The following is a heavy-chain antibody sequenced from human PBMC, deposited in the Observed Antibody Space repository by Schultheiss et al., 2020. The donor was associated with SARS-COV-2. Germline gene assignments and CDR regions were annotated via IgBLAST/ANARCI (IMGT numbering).Heavy chain of an antibody. CDR1: GYSISSGYY. J-gene: IGHJ4*02. CDR3: ARDRLGVIDY. CDR2: IYYSGST. Sequence: SETLSLTCTVSGYSISSGYYWSWIRQPPGKGLEWIGYIYYSGSTYYNPSLKSRVTISVDTSKNQFSLKLSSVTAADTAVYYCARDRLGVIDYWGQGTLVTVSS. V-gene: IGHV4-38-2*02.